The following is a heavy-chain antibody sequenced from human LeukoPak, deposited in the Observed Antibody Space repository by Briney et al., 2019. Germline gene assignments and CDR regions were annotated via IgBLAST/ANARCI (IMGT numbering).Heavy chain of an antibody. V-gene: IGHV3-73*01. CDR1: GFTFSGSA. CDR3: TSHHFNYYDSSATMGDFDY. Sequence: GGSLKLSCAASGFTFSGSAMHWVRQASGKGLEWVGRIRSKANSYATAYAASVKGRFAISRDDSKNTAYLQMNSLKTEDTAVYYCTSHHFNYYDSSATMGDFDYWGQGTLVTVSS. J-gene: IGHJ4*02. D-gene: IGHD3-22*01. CDR2: IRSKANSYAT.